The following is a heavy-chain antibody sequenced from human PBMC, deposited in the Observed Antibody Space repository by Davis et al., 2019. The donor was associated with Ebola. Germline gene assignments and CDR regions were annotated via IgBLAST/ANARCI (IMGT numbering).Heavy chain of an antibody. V-gene: IGHV3-21*01. Sequence: GESLKISCAASGFTFSSYSMNWVRQAPGKGLEWVSSISSSSSYIYYADSVKGRFTISRDNAKNSLYLQMNNLRAEDTAVYYCARSYGPYYYYGMDVWGQGTTVTVSS. CDR3: ARSYGPYYYYGMDV. J-gene: IGHJ6*02. D-gene: IGHD5-18*01. CDR1: GFTFSSYS. CDR2: ISSSSSYI.